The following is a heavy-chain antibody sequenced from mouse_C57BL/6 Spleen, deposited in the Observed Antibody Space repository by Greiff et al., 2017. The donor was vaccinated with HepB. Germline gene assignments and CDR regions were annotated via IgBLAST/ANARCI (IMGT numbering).Heavy chain of an antibody. V-gene: IGHV1-31*01. Sequence: EVQLQQSGPELVKPGASVKISCKASGYSFTGYYMHWVKQSHGNILDWIGYIYPYNGVSSYNQKFKGKATLTVDKSSSTAYMELRSLTSEDSAVYYCARDSITTVVATRYFDVWGTGTTVTVSS. CDR1: GYSFTGYY. CDR3: ARDSITTVVATRYFDV. J-gene: IGHJ1*03. CDR2: IYPYNGVS. D-gene: IGHD1-1*01.